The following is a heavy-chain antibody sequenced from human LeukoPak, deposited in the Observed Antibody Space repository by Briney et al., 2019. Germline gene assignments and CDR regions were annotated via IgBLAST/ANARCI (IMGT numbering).Heavy chain of an antibody. CDR2: IYYSGST. CDR3: ARAGYDSSGYSTYYFVY. CDR1: GGSISSGGYY. J-gene: IGHJ4*02. Sequence: NPSETLSLTCTVSGGSISSGGYYWSWIRQHPGKGLEWIGYIYYSGSTYYNPSLKSRVTISIDTSKNQFSLKLSSVTAADTAVYYCARAGYDSSGYSTYYFVYWGQGTLVTVSS. V-gene: IGHV4-31*03. D-gene: IGHD3-22*01.